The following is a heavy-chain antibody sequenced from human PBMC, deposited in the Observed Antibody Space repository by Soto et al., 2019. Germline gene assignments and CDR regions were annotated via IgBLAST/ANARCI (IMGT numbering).Heavy chain of an antibody. CDR3: AKGAEGYVVSSLDF. D-gene: IGHD5-12*01. CDR2: ITSTGSST. J-gene: IGHJ4*02. CDR1: GFIFSNYA. Sequence: EVQLLESGGGFVQPGGSLRLSCAASGFIFSNYAMTWVRQAPGEGLEWVSGITSTGSSTYYADSVKGRFTISRDNSKNPLFRQINSLRAVDTAVYYCAKGAEGYVVSSLDFWGQGTLVSVSS. V-gene: IGHV3-23*01.